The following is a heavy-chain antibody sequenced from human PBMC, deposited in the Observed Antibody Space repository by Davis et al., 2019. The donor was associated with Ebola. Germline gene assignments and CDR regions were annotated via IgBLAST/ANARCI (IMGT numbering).Heavy chain of an antibody. CDR2: IYYSGST. CDR1: GGSISSSSYY. J-gene: IGHJ3*02. CDR3: ARHGLGGIVVVTHAFDI. Sequence: SETLSLTCTVSGGSISSSSYYWGWIRQPPGKGLEWIGSIYYSGSTYYNPSLKSRVTISVDTSKNQFSLKLSSVTAADTAVYYCARHGLGGIVVVTHAFDIWGQGTMVTVSS. D-gene: IGHD3-22*01. V-gene: IGHV4-39*01.